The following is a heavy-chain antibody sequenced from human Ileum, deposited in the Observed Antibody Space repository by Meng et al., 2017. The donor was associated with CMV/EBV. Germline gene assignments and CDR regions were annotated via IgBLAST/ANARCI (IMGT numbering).Heavy chain of an antibody. CDR3: ATVAETRYCSGGSCYTFFDY. CDR1: GFNFGDYG. V-gene: IGHV3-20*04. J-gene: IGHJ4*02. CDR2: INWNSGYT. Sequence: GESLKISCAASGFNFGDYGMSWVRQAPGKGLEWASTINWNSGYTRYAESVKGRFTISRDNTKNSLYLQMNSVRAEDTALYYCATVAETRYCSGGSCYTFFDYWGQGSLVTVSS. D-gene: IGHD2-15*01.